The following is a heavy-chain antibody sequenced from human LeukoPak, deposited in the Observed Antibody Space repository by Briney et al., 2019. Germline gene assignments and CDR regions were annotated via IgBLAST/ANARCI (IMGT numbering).Heavy chain of an antibody. V-gene: IGHV4-59*01. CDR1: GGSISNYY. CDR2: IYYSGST. Sequence: SETLSLTCTVSGGSISNYYWSWIRQPPGKGLEWIGYIYYSGSTNYNPSLKSRLTISVDTSKNQFSLKLSSVTAADTAVYYWARGGVTWTFDYWGQGTLVTVSS. J-gene: IGHJ4*02. D-gene: IGHD2-21*02. CDR3: ARGGVTWTFDY.